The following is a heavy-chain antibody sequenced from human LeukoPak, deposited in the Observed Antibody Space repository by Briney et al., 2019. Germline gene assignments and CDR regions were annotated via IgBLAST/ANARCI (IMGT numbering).Heavy chain of an antibody. CDR3: ARDRDSSGWYGYYFDY. D-gene: IGHD6-19*01. CDR1: GFRFTTYW. CDR2: IKEDGSDK. Sequence: PGGSLRLSCAASGFRFTTYWMSWVRQAPGKGLEWVANIKEDGSDKYYVDSVRGRFTISRDNAKNSLYLQMSSLRAEDTAVYYCARDRDSSGWYGYYFDYWGQGTRVTASS. J-gene: IGHJ4*02. V-gene: IGHV3-7*01.